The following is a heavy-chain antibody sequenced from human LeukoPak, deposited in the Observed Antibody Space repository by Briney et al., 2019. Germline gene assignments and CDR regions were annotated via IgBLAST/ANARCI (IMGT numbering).Heavy chain of an antibody. V-gene: IGHV4-38-2*02. CDR3: ARDRGVAYCSGGNCLTPPYDY. J-gene: IGHJ4*02. D-gene: IGHD2-15*01. Sequence: SETLSLTCTVSGYSISSGRYWGWIRQPPGKGLEWIGSIYRSGNTFYNPSLMSRVTISVDTSKNQFSLKLSSVTAADTAVYYCARDRGVAYCSGGNCLTPPYDYWGQGTLVTVSS. CDR1: GYSISSGRY. CDR2: IYRSGNT.